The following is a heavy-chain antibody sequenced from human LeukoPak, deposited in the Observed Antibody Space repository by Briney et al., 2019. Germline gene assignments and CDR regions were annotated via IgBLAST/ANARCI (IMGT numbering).Heavy chain of an antibody. Sequence: GGSLTLSCAASAFTFSSYNMNWVRQAPGKGLEWVSSISSTSSYIYYADSVKGRFTISRDNAKNSLYLQMNSLRAEGTAFYYCTRDKYGDYSFDYWGQGTLVTVSS. CDR3: TRDKYGDYSFDY. J-gene: IGHJ4*02. CDR2: ISSTSSYI. CDR1: AFTFSSYN. D-gene: IGHD4-17*01. V-gene: IGHV3-21*01.